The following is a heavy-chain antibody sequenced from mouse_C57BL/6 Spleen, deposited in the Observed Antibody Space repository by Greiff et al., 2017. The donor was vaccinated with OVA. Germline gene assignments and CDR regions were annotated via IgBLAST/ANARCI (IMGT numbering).Heavy chain of an antibody. D-gene: IGHD2-3*01. CDR2: ISSGSSTN. Sequence: EVQLVESGGGLVKPGGSLKLSCAASGFTFSDYGMHWVRQAPEQGLEWVAYISSGSSTNYYADTVKGRFTISRDNAKNTLFLQMTSLRSEDTAMYYCARPIYDDAMDYWGQGTSVTVSS. CDR1: GFTFSDYG. CDR3: ARPIYDDAMDY. V-gene: IGHV5-17*01. J-gene: IGHJ4*01.